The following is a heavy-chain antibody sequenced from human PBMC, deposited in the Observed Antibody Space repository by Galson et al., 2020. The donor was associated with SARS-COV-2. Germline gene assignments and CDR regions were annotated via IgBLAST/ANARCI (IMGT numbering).Heavy chain of an antibody. CDR2: IYYSGST. D-gene: IGHD1-26*01. J-gene: IGHJ4*02. CDR1: GGSISSYY. Sequence: SETLSLTCTVSGGSISSYYWSWIRQPPGKGLEWIGYIYYSGSTNYNPSLKSRVTISVDTSKNQFSLKLSSVTAADTAVYYCARLIVGATLTIDYWGQGTLVTVSS. V-gene: IGHV4-59*01. CDR3: ARLIVGATLTIDY.